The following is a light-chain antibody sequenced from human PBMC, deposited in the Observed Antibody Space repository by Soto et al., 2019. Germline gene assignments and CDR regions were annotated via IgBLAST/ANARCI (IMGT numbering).Light chain of an antibody. CDR2: AAS. J-gene: IGKJ2*01. CDR1: QRISSN. Sequence: EIVMTQSPAPLSVSPGERATLSCRASQRISSNLAWYQHKTGPAPRLLIYAASTMATGIPDRFSGSGSETEFTLTISSRQSEDFAVYYCQHYNHWPPYTCGQGTRLEIK. V-gene: IGKV3-15*01. CDR3: QHYNHWPPYT.